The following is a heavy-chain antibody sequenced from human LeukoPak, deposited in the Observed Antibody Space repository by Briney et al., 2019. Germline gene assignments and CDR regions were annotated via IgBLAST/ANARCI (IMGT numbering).Heavy chain of an antibody. CDR3: GKRGRAGIY. V-gene: IGHV3-23*01. CDR1: GFTFSNYA. D-gene: IGHD6-13*01. J-gene: IGHJ4*02. CDR2: ISGSGGDT. Sequence: GGSLRLSCAASGFTFSNYAMSWVRQAPQKGLEWVSGISGSGGDTYYADSVKGRFTISRDNSKNTLYLQMNNLRAEDTAVYYFGKRGRAGIYWGQGTLVTVSS.